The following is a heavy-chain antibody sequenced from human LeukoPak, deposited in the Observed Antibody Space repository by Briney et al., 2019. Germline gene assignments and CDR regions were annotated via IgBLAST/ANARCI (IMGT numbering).Heavy chain of an antibody. CDR2: IRSKANSYAT. D-gene: IGHD3/OR15-3a*01. Sequence: GGSLRLSCAASGFTFSGSAMHWVRQASGKGLEWVGRIRSKANSYATAYAASVEGRFTISRDDSKNTAYLQMNSLKTEDTAVYYCTRRQEGLNDAFDIWGQGTMVTVSS. J-gene: IGHJ3*02. V-gene: IGHV3-73*01. CDR1: GFTFSGSA. CDR3: TRRQEGLNDAFDI.